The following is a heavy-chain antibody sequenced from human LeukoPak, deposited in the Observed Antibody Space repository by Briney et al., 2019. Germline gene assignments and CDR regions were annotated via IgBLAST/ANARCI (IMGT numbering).Heavy chain of an antibody. CDR2: MHHSGAI. Sequence: SETVSLTCSVSGGSVSSNNHHWDWIRQPPGNGLEWIGSMHHSGAIYYNPSLQSRLTLSVDMSKSQFSLNLNSVTAADTAVYYCARRDNSYDSWGPRTLGSVSS. D-gene: IGHD5-24*01. V-gene: IGHV4-39*01. J-gene: IGHJ4*02. CDR1: GGSVSSNNHH. CDR3: ARRDNSYDS.